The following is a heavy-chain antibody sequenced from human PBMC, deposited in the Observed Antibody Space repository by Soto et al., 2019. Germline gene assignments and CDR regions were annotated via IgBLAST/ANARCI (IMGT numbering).Heavy chain of an antibody. D-gene: IGHD6-6*01. J-gene: IGHJ4*02. V-gene: IGHV1-18*01. CDR3: AREGQLGY. CDR2: ISGYNGNT. CDR1: CYTFSRYG. Sequence: ASVKVSCKTSCYTFSRYGFSWVRQAPGQGLEWIGWISGYNGNTNYAQRFQGRVTMTTDTSTSTAYMELRSLRSDDTAVYYCAREGQLGYWGQGTLVTVSS.